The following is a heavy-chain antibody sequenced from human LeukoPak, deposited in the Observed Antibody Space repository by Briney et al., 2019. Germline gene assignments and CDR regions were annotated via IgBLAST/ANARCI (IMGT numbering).Heavy chain of an antibody. CDR2: INHSGST. Sequence: SETLSLTCAVDGGSFSYYYWSWIRQPPGKGLEWIGEINHSGSTNYNPSLKSRVTISVDTSKNQFSLKLSSVTAADTAVYYCVRDKWEPRYAFAIWGQGTMVTVSS. D-gene: IGHD1-26*01. V-gene: IGHV4-34*01. CDR3: VRDKWEPRYAFAI. CDR1: GGSFSYYY. J-gene: IGHJ3*02.